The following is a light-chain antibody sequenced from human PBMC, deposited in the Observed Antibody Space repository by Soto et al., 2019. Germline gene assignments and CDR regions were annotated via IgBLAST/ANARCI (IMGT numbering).Light chain of an antibody. CDR1: QSPNNW. V-gene: IGKV1-5*01. J-gene: IGKJ2*01. CDR2: DVS. Sequence: DSKLSQYPSTLSASVGERVTITCRASQSPNNWMAWYQQKSGKAPKLLIYDVSTLASGVPSRFSGSVSGTECALTISSLQPDDSATYYCQQYYRYPVTFGQGTKVDIK. CDR3: QQYYRYPVT.